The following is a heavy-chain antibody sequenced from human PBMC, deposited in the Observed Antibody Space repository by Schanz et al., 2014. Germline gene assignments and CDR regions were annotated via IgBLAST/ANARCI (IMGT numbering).Heavy chain of an antibody. CDR1: GYPFSNYG. Sequence: QVQMVQSGAEVKKPGASVKVSCKASGYPFSNYGISWLRQAPGQGFEWMAWMSYNGNTKYAHSLQGRVTVTRDTSTSTVNMELSSLRSEDTAVYYCARGGFFDSTSFDSWGQGTLVTVSS. CDR2: MSYNGNT. D-gene: IGHD2-2*01. J-gene: IGHJ4*02. CDR3: ARGGFFDSTSFDS. V-gene: IGHV1-18*01.